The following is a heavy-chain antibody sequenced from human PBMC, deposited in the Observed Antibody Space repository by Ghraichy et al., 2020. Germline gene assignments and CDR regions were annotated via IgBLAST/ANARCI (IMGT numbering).Heavy chain of an antibody. CDR3: ARVMYCSSSSCYNRNGMDV. J-gene: IGHJ6*02. Sequence: SQTLSLTCTVSGGSISSYYWSWIRQPPGKGLEWVGFIYYSGSTNYNPSLKSRVTISVDTSTNQFSLKLTSVTAADTAVYYCARVMYCSSSSCYNRNGMDVWGQGTTVTVS. CDR1: GGSISSYY. CDR2: IYYSGST. D-gene: IGHD2-2*02. V-gene: IGHV4-59*01.